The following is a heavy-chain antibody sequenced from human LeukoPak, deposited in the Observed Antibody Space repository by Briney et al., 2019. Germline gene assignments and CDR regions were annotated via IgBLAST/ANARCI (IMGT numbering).Heavy chain of an antibody. CDR3: STSTPLCDYCDGTAYGYFQD. Sequence: HPGGTLRLYCAASGITFSSYGMSWVRQAPGKGLEWVSGTSGSGSSRYYDVSVQGRFTISRDDTKNTLYLQMSSLRADDTTVYYCSTSTPLCDYCDGTAYGYFQDWGQGTLVTVSS. CDR2: TSGSGSSR. J-gene: IGHJ1*01. D-gene: IGHD3-22*01. CDR1: GITFSSYG. V-gene: IGHV3-23*01.